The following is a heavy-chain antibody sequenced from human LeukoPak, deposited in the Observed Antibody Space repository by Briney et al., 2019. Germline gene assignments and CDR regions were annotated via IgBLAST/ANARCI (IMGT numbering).Heavy chain of an antibody. V-gene: IGHV4-39*01. J-gene: IGHJ4*02. CDR3: ARNGTRYCSGGSCLYY. CDR1: GGSISSSSYY. Sequence: SETLSLTCTVSGGSISSSSYYWGWIRQPPGKGLEWIGSIYYSGSTYYNPSLKSRVTISVDTSKNQFSLKLSSVTAADTAVYYCARNGTRYCSGGSCLYYWGQGTLVTVSS. CDR2: IYYSGST. D-gene: IGHD2-15*01.